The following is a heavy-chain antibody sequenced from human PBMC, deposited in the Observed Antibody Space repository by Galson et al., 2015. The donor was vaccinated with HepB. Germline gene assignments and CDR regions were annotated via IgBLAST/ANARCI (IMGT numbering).Heavy chain of an antibody. J-gene: IGHJ4*02. Sequence: YNGNTNYAQKVQGRVTMTTDTSTSTAYMDLRSLRSDDTAVYYCARGGDYGGNSDFDYWGQGTLVTVSS. D-gene: IGHD4-23*01. CDR3: ARGGDYGGNSDFDY. V-gene: IGHV1-18*01. CDR2: YNGNT.